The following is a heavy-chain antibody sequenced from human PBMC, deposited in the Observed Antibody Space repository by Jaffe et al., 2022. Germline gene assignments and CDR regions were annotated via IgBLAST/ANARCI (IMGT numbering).Heavy chain of an antibody. CDR1: GFTFSSYA. CDR3: AKGWGYCSGGSCYSRFYCGGDCYFDY. Sequence: EVQLLESGGGLVQPGGSLRLSCAASGFTFSSYAMSWVRQAPGKGLEWVSAISGSGGSTYYADSVKGRFTISRDNSKNTLYLQMNSLRAEDTAVYYCAKGWGYCSGGSCYSRFYCGGDCYFDYWGQGTLVTVSS. V-gene: IGHV3-23*01. J-gene: IGHJ4*02. CDR2: ISGSGGST. D-gene: IGHD2-15*01.